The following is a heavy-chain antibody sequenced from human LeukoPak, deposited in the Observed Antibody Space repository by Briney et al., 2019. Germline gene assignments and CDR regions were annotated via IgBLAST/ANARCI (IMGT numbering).Heavy chain of an antibody. CDR2: ISGSGGST. CDR1: GFTVSSNY. CDR3: AKDGFQYFDSRGYYYAPLDY. Sequence: PGGSLRLSCAASGFTVSSNYMSWVRQAPGKGLEWVSVISGSGGSTDYADFVKGRFTISRDNSKNTLYLQMNSLRAEDTAVYYCAKDGFQYFDSRGYYYAPLDYWGQGTLVTVSS. J-gene: IGHJ4*02. V-gene: IGHV3-23*01. D-gene: IGHD3-22*01.